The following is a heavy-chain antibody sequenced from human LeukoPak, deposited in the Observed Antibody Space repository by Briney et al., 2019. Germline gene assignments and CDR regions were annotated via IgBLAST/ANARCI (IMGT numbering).Heavy chain of an antibody. J-gene: IGHJ4*02. V-gene: IGHV3-30*03. CDR3: ARGPNSNWSGLDF. CDR2: ISNDGSNK. CDR1: GFTFSSYG. D-gene: IGHD6-6*01. Sequence: GGSLRLSCAASGFTFSSYGMHWVRQAPGKGLEWVAVISNDGSNKHYGDSVKGRFTISRDNAKNTLYLQVNNLRAEDTAVYYCARGPNSNWSGLDFWGQGTLLTVSS.